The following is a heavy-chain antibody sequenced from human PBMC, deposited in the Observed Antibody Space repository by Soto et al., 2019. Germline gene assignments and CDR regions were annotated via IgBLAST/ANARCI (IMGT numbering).Heavy chain of an antibody. Sequence: QVQLQESGPGLVKPSETLSLTCTVSGGSISSYYWSWIRQPPGKGLEWIGYIYYSGSTNSNPSLKSRVTISVDTSKNQFSLKLSSVTAADTAVYYCARRYGGHFDYWGQGTLVTVSS. J-gene: IGHJ4*02. CDR1: GGSISSYY. V-gene: IGHV4-59*08. CDR3: ARRYGGHFDY. D-gene: IGHD4-17*01. CDR2: IYYSGST.